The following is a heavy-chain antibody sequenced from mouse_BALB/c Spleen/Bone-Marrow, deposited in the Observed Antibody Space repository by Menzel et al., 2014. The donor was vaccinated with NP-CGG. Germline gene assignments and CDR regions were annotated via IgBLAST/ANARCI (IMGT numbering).Heavy chain of an antibody. V-gene: IGHV5-17*02. Sequence: DVMLVESGGGLVQPGGSRKLSCAASGFTFSSFGMHWVRQAPEKGLEWVAYISSGSNYIYYADTVKGRFTISRDNPKNTLFLQMTSLRSEDTAMYYCTRGGDWDDFDYWGQGTTLTVSS. D-gene: IGHD4-1*01. CDR2: ISSGSNYI. J-gene: IGHJ2*01. CDR1: GFTFSSFG. CDR3: TRGGDWDDFDY.